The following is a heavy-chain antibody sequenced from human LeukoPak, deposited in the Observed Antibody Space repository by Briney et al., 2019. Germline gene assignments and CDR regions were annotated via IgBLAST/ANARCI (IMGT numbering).Heavy chain of an antibody. D-gene: IGHD2-21*02. CDR1: GFTVSNNY. V-gene: IGHV3-53*01. Sequence: GGSLRLSCAASGFTVSNNYMSWVRQAPGKGLEWVSVIYSGGTTYYADSVKGRFTISRDNSKNTLYLQMNSLRAEDTAVYYGVRENCGGDCYRYFDVWGRGTLVTVSS. CDR2: IYSGGTT. CDR3: VRENCGGDCYRYFDV. J-gene: IGHJ2*01.